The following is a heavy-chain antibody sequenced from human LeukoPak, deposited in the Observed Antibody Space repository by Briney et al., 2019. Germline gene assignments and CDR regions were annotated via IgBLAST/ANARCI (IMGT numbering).Heavy chain of an antibody. CDR2: MNPNSGNT. V-gene: IGHV1-8*01. CDR3: AREPLRRGMDV. CDR1: GYTFTSYD. J-gene: IGHJ6*02. Sequence: GASVKVSRKASGYTFTSYDINWVRQATGQGLEWMGWMNPNSGNTGYAQKFRGRVTMTRNTSISTAYMELSSLRSEDTAVYYCAREPLRRGMDVWGQGTTVTVSS.